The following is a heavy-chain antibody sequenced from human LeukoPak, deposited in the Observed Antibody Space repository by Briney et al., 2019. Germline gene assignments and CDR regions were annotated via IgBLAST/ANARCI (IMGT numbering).Heavy chain of an antibody. CDR3: ARDPYSRGFAAFDV. J-gene: IGHJ3*01. V-gene: IGHV3-7*04. Sequence: GGSLRLSCSVSGFSFSSYVLHWVRQAPGKGLEWVANIKEDGSEKVYVDSLKGRFTISRDNAKNALFLQMNSLRVEDTAVYYCARDPYSRGFAAFDVWGQGTMVTVSS. D-gene: IGHD6-19*01. CDR2: IKEDGSEK. CDR1: GFSFSSYV.